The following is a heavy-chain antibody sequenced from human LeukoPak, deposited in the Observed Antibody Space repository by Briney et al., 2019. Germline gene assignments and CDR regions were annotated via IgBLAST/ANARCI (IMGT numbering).Heavy chain of an antibody. CDR1: GDSIREYY. CDR2: THYSGGT. D-gene: IGHD6-13*01. CDR3: ARDRMAAAGFRIFDY. Sequence: PSETLSLTCVVSGDSIREYYWNWIRQPPGEGLEWIGYTHYSGGTDYNPSLKSRATISVETSKNLYSLRLSSVIAADTAVYYCARDRMAAAGFRIFDYWGQGSLVTVSS. V-gene: IGHV4-59*01. J-gene: IGHJ4*02.